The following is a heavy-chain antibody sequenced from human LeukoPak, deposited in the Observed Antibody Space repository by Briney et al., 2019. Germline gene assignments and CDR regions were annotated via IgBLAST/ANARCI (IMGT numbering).Heavy chain of an antibody. CDR1: GFTFDDYA. V-gene: IGHV3-43D*03. J-gene: IGHJ4*02. Sequence: SGGSLRLSCAASGFTFDDYAMHWVRQAPGKGLEWVSLISWDGGSTYYADSVKGRFTISRDNSKNSLYLQMNSLRAEDTALYYCAKDNGYNIDYWGQGTLVTVSS. D-gene: IGHD5-24*01. CDR3: AKDNGYNIDY. CDR2: ISWDGGST.